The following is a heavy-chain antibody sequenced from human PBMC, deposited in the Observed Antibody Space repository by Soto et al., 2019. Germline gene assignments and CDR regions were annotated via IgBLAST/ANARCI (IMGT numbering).Heavy chain of an antibody. CDR3: ARGYYDSSGYYWVFDY. Sequence: GGSLRLSCAASGFTFSSYSMNWVRQAPGKGLEWVSYISSNSSTIYYADSVKGRFTISRDNAKNSLYLQMNSLRAEDTAVYYCARGYYDSSGYYWVFDYWGQGTLVTSPQ. V-gene: IGHV3-48*01. CDR1: GFTFSSYS. CDR2: ISSNSSTI. J-gene: IGHJ4*02. D-gene: IGHD3-22*01.